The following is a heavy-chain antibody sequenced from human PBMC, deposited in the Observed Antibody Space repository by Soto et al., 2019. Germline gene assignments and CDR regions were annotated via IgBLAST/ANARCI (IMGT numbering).Heavy chain of an antibody. CDR2: IFYSGST. V-gene: IGHV4-31*03. Sequence: QVQLQESGPGLVRPSQTPSLTCTVSGGSIISGGYFWSWIRQHPGKGLEWIGYIFYSGSTHHNPSLKSRVTMSVDTSKNQFSLNLTSVTAADTAIYYCARKRSSWYFDYWGQGTLVTVS. CDR3: ARKRSSWYFDY. CDR1: GGSIISGGYF. J-gene: IGHJ4*02. D-gene: IGHD6-13*01.